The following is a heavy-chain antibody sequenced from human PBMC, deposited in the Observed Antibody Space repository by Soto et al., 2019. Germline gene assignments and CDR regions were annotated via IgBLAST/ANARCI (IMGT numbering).Heavy chain of an antibody. V-gene: IGHV1-69*06. J-gene: IGHJ6*02. CDR2: IVPIFGST. CDR3: ARGYSVSNDNDAYYNEGMDV. D-gene: IGHD1-26*01. Sequence: QVQLVQSGAEVKKPGSSVRVSCKSSGGTFSSYAISWVRQAPGQGLEWMGGIVPIFGSTNYAQKFQGRVAITAVKSTSTAYMELSSLRSDDTAVYFCARGYSVSNDNDAYYNEGMDVWGQGTTVTVSS. CDR1: GGTFSSYA.